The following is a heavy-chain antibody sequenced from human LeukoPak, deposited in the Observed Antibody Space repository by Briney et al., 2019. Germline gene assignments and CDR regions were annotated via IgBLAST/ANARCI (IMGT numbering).Heavy chain of an antibody. J-gene: IGHJ3*02. Sequence: GGSLRLSCAASGFTFSSYWMHWVRQAPGKGLVWVSRISTDGSSTNSADSVKGRFTISRDNAKNTLYLQMNSLRAEDTAVYYCVRKYSSSSGRAFDIWGQGTMVTVSP. CDR3: VRKYSSSSGRAFDI. CDR2: ISTDGSST. CDR1: GFTFSSYW. D-gene: IGHD6-6*01. V-gene: IGHV3-74*01.